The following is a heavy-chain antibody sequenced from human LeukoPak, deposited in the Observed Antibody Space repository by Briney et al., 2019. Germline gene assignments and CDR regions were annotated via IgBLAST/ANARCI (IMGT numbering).Heavy chain of an antibody. J-gene: IGHJ4*02. CDR2: INSDGSWT. Sequence: GGSLRLSCAASGNYWMHWVRQAPGKGLVWVSHINSDGSWTSYADSVKGRFTISNDNAKNTVYLQMNSLRAEDTAVYYCVSFYETYWGRGTLVTVSS. CDR3: VSFYETY. CDR1: GNYW. V-gene: IGHV3-74*01. D-gene: IGHD2/OR15-2a*01.